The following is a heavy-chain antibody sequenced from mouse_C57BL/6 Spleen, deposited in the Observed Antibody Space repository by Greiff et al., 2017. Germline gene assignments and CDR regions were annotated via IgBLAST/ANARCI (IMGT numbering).Heavy chain of an antibody. CDR2: ISSGSSTI. V-gene: IGHV5-17*01. CDR3: ARRERDYDDYAMDY. CDR1: GFTFSDYG. D-gene: IGHD2-4*01. J-gene: IGHJ4*01. Sequence: EVKLVESGGGLVKPGGSLKLSCAASGFTFSDYGMHWVRQAPEKGLEWVAYISSGSSTIYYADTVKGRFTISRDNAKNTLFPQMTSLRSEDTAMYYCARRERDYDDYAMDYWGQGTSVTVSS.